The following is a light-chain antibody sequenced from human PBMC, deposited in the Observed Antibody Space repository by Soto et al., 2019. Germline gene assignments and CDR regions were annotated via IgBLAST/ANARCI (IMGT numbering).Light chain of an antibody. CDR1: SSDVGGYNR. V-gene: IGLV2-14*01. J-gene: IGLJ2*01. CDR3: TSYTSSSTLGV. CDR2: DVS. Sequence: QSALTQPASVSGSPGQSITISCTGTSSDVGGYNRVSWYQQHPGEAPKLMIYDVSNRPSGVSNRFSGSKSGNTASLTISGLQAEDVADYYCTSYTSSSTLGVFGGGTKLTVL.